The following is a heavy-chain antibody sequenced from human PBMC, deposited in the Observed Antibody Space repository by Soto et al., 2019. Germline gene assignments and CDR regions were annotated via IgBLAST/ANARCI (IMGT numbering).Heavy chain of an antibody. CDR1: GGSFSGYY. D-gene: IGHD6-6*01. Sequence: PSETLSLTCAVYGGSFSGYYWSWFRQPPGKGLEWIGEINHSGSTNYNPSLKSRVTISVDTSKNQFSLKLSSVTAADTAVYYCASLKSSIAARPGYWGQGTLVTAPQ. CDR2: INHSGST. J-gene: IGHJ4*02. CDR3: ASLKSSIAARPGY. V-gene: IGHV4-34*01.